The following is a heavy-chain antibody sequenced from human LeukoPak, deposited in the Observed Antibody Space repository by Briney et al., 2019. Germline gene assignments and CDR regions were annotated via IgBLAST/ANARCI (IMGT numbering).Heavy chain of an antibody. V-gene: IGHV3-7*01. CDR1: GFTFSSYW. CDR3: ARVFAARRTFDY. Sequence: GGSLRLSCAAYGFTFSSYWMSWVRQAPGKGLEWVANIKQDGSAKYYVDPVKGRFTISRDNAKNSLYLQMNSLRAEDTAVYDGARVFAARRTFDYWGQGTLVTVSS. CDR2: IKQDGSAK. D-gene: IGHD6-6*01. J-gene: IGHJ4*02.